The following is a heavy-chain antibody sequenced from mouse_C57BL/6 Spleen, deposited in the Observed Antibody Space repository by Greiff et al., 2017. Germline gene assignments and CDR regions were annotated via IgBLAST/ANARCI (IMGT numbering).Heavy chain of an antibody. CDR3: ARSLGSHYYAMDY. V-gene: IGHV1-59*01. CDR1: GYTFTSYW. J-gene: IGHJ4*01. Sequence: QVQLQQPGAELVRPGTSVKLSCKASGYTFTSYWMHWVKQRPGQGLEWIGVIDPSDSYTNYNQKFKGKATLTVDTSSGTAYMQLSSLTSEDSAVYYCARSLGSHYYAMDYWGQGTSVTVSS. CDR2: IDPSDSYT.